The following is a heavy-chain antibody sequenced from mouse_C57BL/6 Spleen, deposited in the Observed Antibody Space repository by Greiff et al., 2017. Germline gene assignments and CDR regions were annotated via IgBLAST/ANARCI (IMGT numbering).Heavy chain of an antibody. CDR3: ARDYYCSSYEAWFAY. V-gene: IGHV1-66*01. Sequence: QVQLQQSGPELVKPGASVKISCKASGYSFTSYYIHWVKQRPGQGLEWIGWIYPGSGNTKYNEKFKGKATLTADTSSSTAYMQLSSLTSEDSAVYDCARDYYCSSYEAWFAYWGQGTLVTVSA. CDR1: GYSFTSYY. D-gene: IGHD1-1*01. J-gene: IGHJ3*01. CDR2: IYPGSGNT.